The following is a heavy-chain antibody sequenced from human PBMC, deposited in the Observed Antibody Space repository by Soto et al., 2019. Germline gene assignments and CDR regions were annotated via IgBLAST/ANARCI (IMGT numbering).Heavy chain of an antibody. CDR2: ISWDDDK. D-gene: IGHD3-3*01. CDR1: GFSLTPSGVG. V-gene: IGHV2-5*02. CDR3: AHRVLRTVFGLVTTTAIYFDF. J-gene: IGHJ4*02. Sequence: QITLNESGPTQVKPRQTLTLTCTFSGFSLTPSGVGVGWIRQSPGKAPEWLALISWDDDKRYSPSLKSRLTITKDTSKNQVVLTMADLDPADTATYSCAHRVLRTVFGLVTTTAIYFDFWGQGTPVAVSS.